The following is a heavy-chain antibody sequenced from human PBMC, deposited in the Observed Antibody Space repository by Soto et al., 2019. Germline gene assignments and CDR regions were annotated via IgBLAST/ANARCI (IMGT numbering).Heavy chain of an antibody. Sequence: EVQLVESGGGLVQPGGSLRLSCAASGFTVSSNYMSWVRQAPGKGLEWVSVIYSGGSTYYADSVKGRFTISRDNSKNTLYLPMTSLRAEDTAVYYCARGGFMVRGVMPPDYWGQGTLVTVSS. CDR3: ARGGFMVRGVMPPDY. J-gene: IGHJ4*02. CDR2: IYSGGST. V-gene: IGHV3-66*01. D-gene: IGHD3-10*01. CDR1: GFTVSSNY.